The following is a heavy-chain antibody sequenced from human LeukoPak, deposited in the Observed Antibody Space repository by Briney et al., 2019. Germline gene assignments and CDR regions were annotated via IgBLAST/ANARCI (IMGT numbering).Heavy chain of an antibody. CDR2: IYHTGST. CDR1: GGSINSGGYS. J-gene: IGHJ4*02. V-gene: IGHV4-30-2*01. Sequence: PSETLSLTCAVSGGSINSGGYSWSWIRQPPGKGLEWFGYIYHTGSTSYIPSLRTRVTISLDRSKNQFSLKLTSVTPADTDVYYCARDRGRGGLYFDYWGQGNLVTVSS. D-gene: IGHD3-16*01. CDR3: ARDRGRGGLYFDY.